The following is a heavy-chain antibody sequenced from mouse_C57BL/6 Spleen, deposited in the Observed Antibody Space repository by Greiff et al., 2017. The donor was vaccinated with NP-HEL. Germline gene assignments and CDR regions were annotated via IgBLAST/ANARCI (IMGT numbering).Heavy chain of an antibody. V-gene: IGHV1-82*01. D-gene: IGHD1-1*01. CDR1: GYAFSSSW. Sequence: VQLQQSGPELVKPGASVKISCKASGYAFSSSWMNWVKQRPGKGLEWIGRIYPGDGDTNYNGKFKGKATLTADKSSSTAYMQLSSLTSEDSAVYFCARRVTTVVARYFDYWGQGTTLTVSS. J-gene: IGHJ2*01. CDR3: ARRVTTVVARYFDY. CDR2: IYPGDGDT.